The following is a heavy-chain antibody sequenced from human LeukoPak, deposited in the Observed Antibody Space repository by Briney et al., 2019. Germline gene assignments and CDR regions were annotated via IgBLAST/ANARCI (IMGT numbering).Heavy chain of an antibody. Sequence: GRSLRLSCAASGFTFNSHWMHSGRQAPGKGLVWVSHISSDGSSANYADSVKGRFTISRDNAKNTLSLQMNSLRVEDTAVYYCARASSGNYDFWSGSYRRDYYYYMDAWGEGTTVTVSS. CDR1: GFTFNSHW. D-gene: IGHD3-3*01. V-gene: IGHV3-74*01. CDR2: ISSDGSSA. J-gene: IGHJ6*03. CDR3: ARASSGNYDFWSGSYRRDYYYYMDA.